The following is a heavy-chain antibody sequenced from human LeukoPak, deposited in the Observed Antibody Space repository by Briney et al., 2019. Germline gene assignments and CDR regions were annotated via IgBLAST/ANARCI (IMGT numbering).Heavy chain of an antibody. D-gene: IGHD3-10*01. J-gene: IGHJ4*02. CDR3: ARAVRPEWYFDY. CDR2: ISYDGSNK. Sequence: GGSLRLSCAASGFTFSSYAMHWVRQAPGKGLEWVAVISYDGSNKYYADSVKGRFTISRDNSKNTLYLQMNSLRAEDTAVYYCARAVRPEWYFDYWGQGTLVAVSS. CDR1: GFTFSSYA. V-gene: IGHV3-30-3*01.